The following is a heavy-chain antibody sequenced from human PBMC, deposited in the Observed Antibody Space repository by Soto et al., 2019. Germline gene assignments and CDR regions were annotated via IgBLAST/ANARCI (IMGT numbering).Heavy chain of an antibody. D-gene: IGHD6-19*01. CDR2: ISSSSSYI. Sequence: PGGSLRLSCAASGFTFSSYSMNWVRQAPGKGLEWVSSISSSSSYIYYADSVKGRFTISRDNAKNSLYLQMNSLRAEDTAVYYCARGRGIAVARYGMDVWGQGTTVTVSS. J-gene: IGHJ6*02. CDR1: GFTFSSYS. CDR3: ARGRGIAVARYGMDV. V-gene: IGHV3-21*01.